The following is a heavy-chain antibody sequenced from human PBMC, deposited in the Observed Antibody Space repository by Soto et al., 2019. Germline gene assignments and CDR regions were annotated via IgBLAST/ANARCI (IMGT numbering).Heavy chain of an antibody. CDR3: ARSPVGWNYGAEYFQH. CDR2: IWYDGSNK. V-gene: IGHV3-33*01. CDR1: GFTFSSYG. Sequence: GGSLRLSCAASGFTFSSYGMHWVRQAPGKGLEWVAVIWYDGSNKYYADSVKGRFTISRDNSKNTLYLQMNSLRAEDTAVYYCARSPVGWNYGAEYFQHWGQGTLVTVSS. D-gene: IGHD1-7*01. J-gene: IGHJ1*01.